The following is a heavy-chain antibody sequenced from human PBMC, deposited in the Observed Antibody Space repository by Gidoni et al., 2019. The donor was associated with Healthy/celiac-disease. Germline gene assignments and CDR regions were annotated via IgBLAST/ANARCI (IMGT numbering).Heavy chain of an antibody. CDR3: ARAVGDSSGAAWFDP. CDR1: GGTFCSYA. Sequence: QVQLVHSGAEVKKPGSSVKVSCKASGGTFCSYAISCVRQAPGQGLEWMGGIITIFGKANYAQKFQGRVTITADESTSKAYMELSSRRSEDTAVYYCARAVGDSSGAAWFDPWGQGTLVTVSS. J-gene: IGHJ5*02. V-gene: IGHV1-69*01. D-gene: IGHD3-22*01. CDR2: IITIFGKA.